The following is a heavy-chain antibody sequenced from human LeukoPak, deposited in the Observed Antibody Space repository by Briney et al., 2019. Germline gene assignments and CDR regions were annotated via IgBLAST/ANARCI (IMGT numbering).Heavy chain of an antibody. V-gene: IGHV3-7*01. CDR3: ARSTRGRYSGSSD. J-gene: IGHJ4*02. D-gene: IGHD1-26*01. Sequence: GGSLRLSCAASGFTFSSYAMSWVRQAPGKGLEWVANIKQDGSEKYYVDSVKGRFTISRDNAKNSLYLQMNSLRAEDTAVYYCARSTRGRYSGSSDWGQGTLVTVSS. CDR1: GFTFSSYA. CDR2: IKQDGSEK.